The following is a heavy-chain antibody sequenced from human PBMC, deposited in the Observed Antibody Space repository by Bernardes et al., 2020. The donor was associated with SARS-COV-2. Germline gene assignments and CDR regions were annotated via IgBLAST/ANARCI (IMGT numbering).Heavy chain of an antibody. CDR1: GFTFSSYW. CDR3: ARGASSGYRIDY. D-gene: IGHD3-22*01. CDR2: ISPDGRTT. J-gene: IGHJ4*02. Sequence: GGSLRLSCAASGFTFSSYWMHWVRQIPGRGLVWLSRISPDGRTTNYADSVEGRSTISRDNAKNTLWLQMNSLGADDKAVYYCARGASSGYRIDYWGPGTLVTVSS. V-gene: IGHV3-74*01.